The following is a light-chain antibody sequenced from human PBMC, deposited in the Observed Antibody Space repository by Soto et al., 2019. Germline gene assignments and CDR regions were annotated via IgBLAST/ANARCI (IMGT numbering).Light chain of an antibody. V-gene: IGLV2-14*01. Sequence: QSALTQPASVSGSPGQSITISCTGTSSDIGASNYVSWYQQHPGKAPKVMIYEVTNRPSGVSNRFSGSKSGSTASLTISGLQAEDEADYYCSAYTPNSDTLDVFGGGTKLTVL. CDR2: EVT. CDR1: SSDIGASNY. J-gene: IGLJ1*01. CDR3: SAYTPNSDTLDV.